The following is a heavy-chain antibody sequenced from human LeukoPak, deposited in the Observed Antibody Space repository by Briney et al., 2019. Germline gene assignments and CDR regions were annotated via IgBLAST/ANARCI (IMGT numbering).Heavy chain of an antibody. CDR1: GGSISSGDYY. D-gene: IGHD3-10*01. J-gene: IGHJ4*02. CDR2: IYYSGST. Sequence: SETLSLTCTVSGGSISSGDYYWSWIRPPPWKGLEWIGYIYYSGSTYYNPSLKSRVTISVDTSKNQFSLKLSSVTAADTAVYYCARQKYGSGSYAFDYWGQGTLVTVSS. V-gene: IGHV4-30-4*01. CDR3: ARQKYGSGSYAFDY.